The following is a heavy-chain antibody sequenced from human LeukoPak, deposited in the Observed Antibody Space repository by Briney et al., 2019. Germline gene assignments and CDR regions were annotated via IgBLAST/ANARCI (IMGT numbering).Heavy chain of an antibody. Sequence: PGGSLRLSRVASGYTFSSLGMNWVRQAPGKGLEWVAVIWYDGSRKYYADSVKGRFTISRDDSKNTLYLQVNSLRAEDTAVYYCARDLGYWNDGRVELDHWGQGTLVTVSS. V-gene: IGHV3-33*01. D-gene: IGHD1-1*01. CDR1: GYTFSSLG. J-gene: IGHJ4*02. CDR2: IWYDGSRK. CDR3: ARDLGYWNDGRVELDH.